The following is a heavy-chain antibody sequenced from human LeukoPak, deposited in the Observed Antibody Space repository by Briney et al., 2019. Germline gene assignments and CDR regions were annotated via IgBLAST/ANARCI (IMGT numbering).Heavy chain of an antibody. V-gene: IGHV4-30-4*07. Sequence: SETLSLTCAVSGGSISSGGYSWSWIRQPPGKGLEWIGSIYYSGSTYYNPSLKSRVTISVDTSKNQFSLKLSSVTAADTAVYYCARVDTVTTYYFDYWGQGTLVTVSS. D-gene: IGHD4-17*01. J-gene: IGHJ4*02. CDR2: IYYSGST. CDR1: GGSISSGGYS. CDR3: ARVDTVTTYYFDY.